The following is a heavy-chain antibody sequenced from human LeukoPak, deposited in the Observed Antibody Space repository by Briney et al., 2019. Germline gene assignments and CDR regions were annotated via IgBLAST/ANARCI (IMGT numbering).Heavy chain of an antibody. CDR3: ARDHTMVRGVNHGMDV. V-gene: IGHV1-18*04. Sequence: ASVKVSCKASSYTFTSYGLSWVRQAPGQGLEWMGWISAYNGNTNYAQKLQGRVTMTTDTSTSTAYMELRSLRSDDTAVYYCARDHTMVRGVNHGMDVWGKGTMVTVSS. CDR1: SYTFTSYG. CDR2: ISAYNGNT. D-gene: IGHD3-10*01. J-gene: IGHJ6*04.